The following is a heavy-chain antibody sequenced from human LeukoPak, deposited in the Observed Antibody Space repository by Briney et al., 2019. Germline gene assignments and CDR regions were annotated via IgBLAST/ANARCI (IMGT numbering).Heavy chain of an antibody. CDR3: ARLMGYDFWSGYSTNWFDP. J-gene: IGHJ5*02. CDR2: IYYSGST. V-gene: IGHV4-39*01. D-gene: IGHD3-3*01. CDR1: GGSISSSSYY. Sequence: PSETLSLTCTVSGGSISSSSYYWGWIRPPPGKGLEWIGSIYYSGSTYYNPSLRSRVTISVDTSKNQFSLKLSSVTAADTAVYYCARLMGYDFWSGYSTNWFDPWGQGTLVTVSS.